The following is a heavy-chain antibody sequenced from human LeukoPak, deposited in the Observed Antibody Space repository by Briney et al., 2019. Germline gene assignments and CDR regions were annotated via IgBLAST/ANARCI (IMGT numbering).Heavy chain of an antibody. D-gene: IGHD2-15*01. V-gene: IGHV3-30*18. CDR3: AKEYCSGGSCSTIPYYYYGMDV. Sequence: GGSLRLSCVASGFTFSSYGMHWVRQAPGKGLEWVAVISYDGSNKYYADSVKGRFTISRDNSKNTLYLQMNSLRAEDTAVYYCAKEYCSGGSCSTIPYYYYGMDVWGQGTTVTVSS. CDR1: GFTFSSYG. CDR2: ISYDGSNK. J-gene: IGHJ6*02.